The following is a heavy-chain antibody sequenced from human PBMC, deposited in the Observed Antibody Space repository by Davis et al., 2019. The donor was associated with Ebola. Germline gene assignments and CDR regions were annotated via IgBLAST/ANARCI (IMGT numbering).Heavy chain of an antibody. CDR3: ARTYGDSHY. CDR2: IYSGGST. V-gene: IGHV3-53*01. D-gene: IGHD4-17*01. J-gene: IGHJ4*02. CDR1: GFTVSSNY. Sequence: GESLKISCAASGFTVSSNYMSWVRQAPGKGLEWGSVIYSGGSTYYADSVKGRFTISRDNSKNTLYLQMNSLRAEDTAVYYCARTYGDSHYWGQGTLVTVSS.